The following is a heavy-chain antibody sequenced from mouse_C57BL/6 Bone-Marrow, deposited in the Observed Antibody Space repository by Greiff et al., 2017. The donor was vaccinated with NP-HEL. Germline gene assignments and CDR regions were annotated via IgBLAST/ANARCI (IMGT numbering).Heavy chain of an antibody. V-gene: IGHV1-61*01. CDR1: GYTFTSYW. J-gene: IGHJ3*01. CDR3: ARWGTTVPFAY. Sequence: VKLQQPGAELVRPGSSVKLSCKASGYTFTSYWMDWVKQRPGQGLEWIGNIYPSDSETHYNQKFKDKATLTVDKSSSTAYMQLSSLTSEDSAVYYCARWGTTVPFAYWGQGTLVTVSA. CDR2: IYPSDSET. D-gene: IGHD1-1*01.